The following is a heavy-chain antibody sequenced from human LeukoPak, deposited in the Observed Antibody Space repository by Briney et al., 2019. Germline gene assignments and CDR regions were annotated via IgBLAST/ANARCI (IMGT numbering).Heavy chain of an antibody. CDR3: AREATSVPAAKD. CDR2: INTNSGGT. J-gene: IGHJ4*02. V-gene: IGHV1-2*02. D-gene: IGHD2-2*01. Sequence: ASVKVSCKASGYTFTGYYMHWVRQAPGQGLEWMGWINTNSGGTNYAQKFQGRVTMTRDTSISTAYMELSRLRSDDTAAYYCAREATSVPAAKDWGQGTLVTVSS. CDR1: GYTFTGYY.